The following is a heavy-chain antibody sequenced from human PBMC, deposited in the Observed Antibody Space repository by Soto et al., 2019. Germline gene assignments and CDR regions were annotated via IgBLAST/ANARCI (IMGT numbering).Heavy chain of an antibody. D-gene: IGHD3-10*01. CDR2: MNPNSGNT. V-gene: IGHV1-8*01. CDR1: GYTFTSYD. Sequence: QVQLVQSGAEVKKPGASVKVSCKASGYTFTSYDINWVRQATGQWLEWMGWMNPNSGNTGYAQKFQGRVTMTRNTSISTAYMELSSLRSEDTAVYYCARGINYYDSGDDAFDIWGQGTMVTVSS. CDR3: ARGINYYDSGDDAFDI. J-gene: IGHJ3*02.